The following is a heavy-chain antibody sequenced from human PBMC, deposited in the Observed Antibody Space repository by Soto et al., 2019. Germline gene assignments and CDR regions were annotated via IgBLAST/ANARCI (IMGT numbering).Heavy chain of an antibody. CDR1: VDAVSSYT. CDR3: ARDGTLYDSRDYYYLY. J-gene: IGHJ4*02. Sequence: GHSVRISFETAVDAVSSYTITGLRQAHGQGLEWMGGITPMFGTPNYAQKFRGRVTITADESTSTAYMELSSLRSEDTAMYFCARDGTLYDSRDYYYLYWGQGTLVTGS. V-gene: IGHV1-69*13. D-gene: IGHD3-22*01. CDR2: ITPMFGTP.